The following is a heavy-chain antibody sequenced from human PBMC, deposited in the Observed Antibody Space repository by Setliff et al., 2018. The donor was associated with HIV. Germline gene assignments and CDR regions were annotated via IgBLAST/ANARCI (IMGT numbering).Heavy chain of an antibody. Sequence: GGSLRLSCAASGFSFSNYAMTWVRQAPGKGLEWVSTINSAERTFYAKSVKGRFTISRDNSKSTLYLQVSSLRAEDTAVYFCAKAHWDPLSLDYWGQGTLVTVSS. CDR2: INSAERT. D-gene: IGHD1-26*01. CDR1: GFSFSNYA. J-gene: IGHJ4*02. V-gene: IGHV3-23*01. CDR3: AKAHWDPLSLDY.